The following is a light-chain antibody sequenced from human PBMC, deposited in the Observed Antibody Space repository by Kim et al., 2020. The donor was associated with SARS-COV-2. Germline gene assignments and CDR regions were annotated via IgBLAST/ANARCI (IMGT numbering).Light chain of an antibody. V-gene: IGKV1-39*01. CDR1: QSVNTY. Sequence: ASVGDRATITCRASQSVNTYLNWYPQKSGKAPKLLISGSSTLLSGVPSRFSGSGSGTDFTFTITSLQPDDFATYYCQQNYNAPRTFGPGTKVDIK. J-gene: IGKJ1*01. CDR2: GSS. CDR3: QQNYNAPRT.